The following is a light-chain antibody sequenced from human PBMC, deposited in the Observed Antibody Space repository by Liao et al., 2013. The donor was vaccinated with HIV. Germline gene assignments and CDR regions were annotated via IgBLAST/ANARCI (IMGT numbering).Light chain of an antibody. J-gene: IGLJ3*02. CDR2: QDV. V-gene: IGLV3-1*01. CDR3: QAWDSSTSHWV. CDR1: KLGDKY. Sequence: SYELTQPPSVSVSPGQTASITCSGDKLGDKYASWYQQKPGQSPVMVIYQDVQRPSGIPERFSGSNFGNTATLTISGTQAVDEADYYCQAWDSSTSHWVFGGGTKLTVL.